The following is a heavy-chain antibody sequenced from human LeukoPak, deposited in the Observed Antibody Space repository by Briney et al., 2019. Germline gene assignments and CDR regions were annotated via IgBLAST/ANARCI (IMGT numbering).Heavy chain of an antibody. CDR3: ARVRYCSGGSCYGNWYDP. CDR1: GFTLSSYE. V-gene: IGHV3-48*03. CDR2: ISSSGRSI. Sequence: GGSLRLSCAASGFTLSSYEMNWVRHAPGKGLEWVSYISSSGRSINYADSVRGRFTISRDNGKNSLYLQMNSLRAEDTAVYYCARVRYCSGGSCYGNWYDPWGQGTLVTVSS. D-gene: IGHD2-15*01. J-gene: IGHJ5*02.